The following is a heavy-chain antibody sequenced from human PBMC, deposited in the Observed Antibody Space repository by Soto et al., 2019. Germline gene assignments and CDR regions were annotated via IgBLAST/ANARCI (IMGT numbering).Heavy chain of an antibody. J-gene: IGHJ3*02. V-gene: IGHV3-23*01. D-gene: IGHD7-27*01. CDR2: ISGSGGST. CDR1: GFTFSSYA. Sequence: GGSLRLSCAASGFTFSSYAMIWVRQAPGKGLEWVSAISGSGGSTYYADSVKGRFTISRDNSKNTLYLQMNSLRAEDTAVYYCAKLKTGDQWRDAFDIWGQGTMVTVSS. CDR3: AKLKTGDQWRDAFDI.